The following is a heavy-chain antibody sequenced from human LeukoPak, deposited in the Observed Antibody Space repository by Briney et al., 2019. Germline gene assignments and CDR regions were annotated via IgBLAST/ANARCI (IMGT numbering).Heavy chain of an antibody. J-gene: IGHJ4*02. CDR3: ARQLPTAAADTRGYFDY. D-gene: IGHD6-25*01. CDR2: LYYGENS. Sequence: SETLSLTCTVSGGSISFISSSTYYWGWIRQAPGKGLEWIGSLYYGENSHYNPSLKRRATLSVDTSNNPFSLKLTSVTAADAAVYFCARQLPTAAADTRGYFDYWGQGILVTVSS. V-gene: IGHV4-39*01. CDR1: GGSISFISSSTYY.